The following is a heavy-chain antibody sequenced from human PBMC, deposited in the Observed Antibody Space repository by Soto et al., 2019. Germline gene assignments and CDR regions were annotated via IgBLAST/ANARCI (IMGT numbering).Heavy chain of an antibody. V-gene: IGHV3-23*01. CDR2: VRGNGETT. CDR3: AHGGTPAAVXXWGFDW. D-gene: IGHD2-2*01. J-gene: IGHJ4*02. Sequence: EVQLLESGGGLVQPGGSLRLSCVASGFTFSNYAMSWVRQAPGKGLEWVSGVRGNGETTYYANSVRGRFTISRDNSKNTLLLQMDSVRAEDTALYYCAHGGTPAAVXXWGFDWWGXGTLVTVSS. CDR1: GFTFSNYA.